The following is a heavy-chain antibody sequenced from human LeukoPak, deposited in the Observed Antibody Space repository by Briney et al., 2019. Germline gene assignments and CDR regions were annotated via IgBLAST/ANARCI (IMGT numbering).Heavy chain of an antibody. Sequence: SETLSLTRAVYGGSLSGYYWSGIRQAPGKGLDGMGEINQSGSTNHHPSLKSRVTISLATSKNQFSLKVSSVTAADTAVYYCARGYGSGFAYWGQGTLVTVSS. CDR3: ARGYGSGFAY. V-gene: IGHV4-34*01. J-gene: IGHJ4*02. CDR1: GGSLSGYY. D-gene: IGHD3-10*01. CDR2: INQSGST.